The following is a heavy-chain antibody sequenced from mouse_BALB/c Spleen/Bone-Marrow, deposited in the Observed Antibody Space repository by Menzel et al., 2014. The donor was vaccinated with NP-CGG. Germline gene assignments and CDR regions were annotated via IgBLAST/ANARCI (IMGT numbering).Heavy chain of an antibody. CDR3: ARPDYYGYLNY. D-gene: IGHD1-1*01. CDR1: GLDFXRYW. CDR2: INPDSSTI. Sequence: EVQLQQSGGGLVLPGGSLKLSCAASGLDFXRYWMSWVRQAPGKGLEWIGEINPDSSTINYTPSLKDKFIISRDNAKNTLYLRLNKVRSEDTALYFCARPDYYGYLNYWGQGTTLTVSS. J-gene: IGHJ2*01. V-gene: IGHV4-1*02.